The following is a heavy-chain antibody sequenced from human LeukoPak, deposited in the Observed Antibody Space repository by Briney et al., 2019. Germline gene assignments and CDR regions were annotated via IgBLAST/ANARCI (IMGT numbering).Heavy chain of an antibody. D-gene: IGHD5-18*01. V-gene: IGHV3-74*01. J-gene: IGHJ4*02. CDR1: GFTFSSYW. Sequence: GGSLRFPGLGFGFTFSSYWLPWVRQAPGKGWVWVSRINSDGSSTIYADSVKGRFTISRDNAQNTLYLQMNSLRAEDTAVYYCSRATYSDTWLVSWGQGTMVTVPS. CDR2: INSDGSST. CDR3: SRATYSDTWLVS.